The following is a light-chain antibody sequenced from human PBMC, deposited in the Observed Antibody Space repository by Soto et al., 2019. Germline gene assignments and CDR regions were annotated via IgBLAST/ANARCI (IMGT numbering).Light chain of an antibody. CDR2: NNN. Sequence: QSALTQPASASGTPGQRVTISCSGSRASIGSNTVTWYQHLPGAAPKLLVYNNNQRPSGVPDRFSGSKSDTSASLAISGLQFEDEAVYYCAAWDDSLSGPVFGGGTKVTVL. CDR1: RASIGSNT. CDR3: AAWDDSLSGPV. V-gene: IGLV1-44*01. J-gene: IGLJ3*02.